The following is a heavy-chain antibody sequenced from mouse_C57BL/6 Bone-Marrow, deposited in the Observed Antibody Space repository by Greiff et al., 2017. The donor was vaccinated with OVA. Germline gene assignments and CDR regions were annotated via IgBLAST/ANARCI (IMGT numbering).Heavy chain of an antibody. J-gene: IGHJ4*01. CDR1: GFTFSSYA. V-gene: IGHV5-9-1*02. D-gene: IGHD2-1*01. Sequence: EVMLVESGEGLVKPGGSLKLSCAASGFTFSSYAMSWVRQTPEKRLEWVAYISSGGDYIYYADTVKGRFTISRDNARNTLYLQMSSLKSEDTAMYYCTREAGIYYGPYYAMDYWGQGTSVTVSS. CDR2: ISSGGDYI. CDR3: TREAGIYYGPYYAMDY.